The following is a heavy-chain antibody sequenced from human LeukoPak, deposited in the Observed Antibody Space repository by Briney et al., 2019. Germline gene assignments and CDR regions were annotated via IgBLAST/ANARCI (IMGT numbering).Heavy chain of an antibody. Sequence: PGRSLRLSCAASGFTFSSYGMHWVRQAPGKGLEWVAVISYDGSNKYYADSVKGRFTISRDNSKNTLYLQMNSLRAEDTAVYYCAKDRGYYDSRLDPWGQGTLVTVSS. V-gene: IGHV3-30*18. CDR2: ISYDGSNK. CDR3: AKDRGYYDSRLDP. D-gene: IGHD3-22*01. J-gene: IGHJ5*02. CDR1: GFTFSSYG.